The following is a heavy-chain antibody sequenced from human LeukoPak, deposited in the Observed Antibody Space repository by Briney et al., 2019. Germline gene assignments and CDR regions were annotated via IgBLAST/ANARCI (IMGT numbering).Heavy chain of an antibody. CDR2: IYSGGST. D-gene: IGHD5-24*01. V-gene: IGHV3-53*01. J-gene: IGHJ5*02. CDR3: ARGDGYNDNWFDP. Sequence: GGSLRLSCAASGFTVSSNYMSWVRQAPGKGLEWVSVIYSGGSTYYADSVKGRFTISRDNSKNTLYLQMNSLRAEDTAVYYCARGDGYNDNWFDPWGQGTLVTVSS. CDR1: GFTVSSNY.